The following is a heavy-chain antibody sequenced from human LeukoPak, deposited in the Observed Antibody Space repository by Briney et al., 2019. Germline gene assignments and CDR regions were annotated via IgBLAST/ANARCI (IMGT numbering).Heavy chain of an antibody. CDR1: GGSFSGYY. D-gene: IGHD6-6*01. CDR3: ASGRGSSSSPGMVIDY. CDR2: INHSGST. V-gene: IGHV4-34*01. Sequence: PSETLSLTCAVYGGSFSGYYWSWIRQPPGKGLEWIGEINHSGSTNYNPSLKSRVTISVDTSKNQFSLKLSSVTAADTAVYYCASGRGSSSSPGMVIDYWGQGTLVTVSS. J-gene: IGHJ4*02.